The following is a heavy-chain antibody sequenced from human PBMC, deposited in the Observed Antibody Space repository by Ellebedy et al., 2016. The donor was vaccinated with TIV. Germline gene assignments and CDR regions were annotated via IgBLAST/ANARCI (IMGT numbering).Heavy chain of an antibody. CDR2: IVTSSNV. D-gene: IGHD3-22*01. Sequence: GGSLRLSXEASGFTFSPYGMTWVRQAPGKGLEWISSIVTSSNVYYADSVMGRFTISRDNAKNSLYLQMNSLRAEDTAVYYCASAVGSGSSYWGQGTLVTVSS. J-gene: IGHJ4*02. CDR1: GFTFSPYG. CDR3: ASAVGSGSSY. V-gene: IGHV3-21*01.